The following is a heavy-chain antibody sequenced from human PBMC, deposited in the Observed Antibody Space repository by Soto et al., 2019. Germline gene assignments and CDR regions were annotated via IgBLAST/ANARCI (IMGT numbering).Heavy chain of an antibody. CDR3: AKGGWLQLDAFDI. J-gene: IGHJ3*02. V-gene: IGHV1-69*04. Sequence: SVKVSCKASGGTFSSYAISWVRQAPGQGLEWMGRIIPILGIANYAQKFQGRVTITADKSTSTAYMELSSLRSEDTAVYYCAKGGWLQLDAFDIWGQGTMVTVSS. CDR1: GGTFSSYA. D-gene: IGHD1-1*01. CDR2: IIPILGIA.